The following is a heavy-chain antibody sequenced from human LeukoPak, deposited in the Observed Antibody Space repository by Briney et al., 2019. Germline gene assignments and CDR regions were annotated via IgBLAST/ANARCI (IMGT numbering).Heavy chain of an antibody. CDR1: GYTLTELS. CDR3: ATLPLSYDYVWGSYRQYYFDY. J-gene: IGHJ4*02. Sequence: ASVKVSCKVSGYTLTELSMHWVRPAPGRGLEWMGGFDPEYGEKIYAQKFQGSVTMTEDTSTDTAYMELSSLRSEDTAVYYCATLPLSYDYVWGSYRQYYFDYWGQGTLVTVSS. D-gene: IGHD3-16*02. V-gene: IGHV1-24*01. CDR2: FDPEYGEK.